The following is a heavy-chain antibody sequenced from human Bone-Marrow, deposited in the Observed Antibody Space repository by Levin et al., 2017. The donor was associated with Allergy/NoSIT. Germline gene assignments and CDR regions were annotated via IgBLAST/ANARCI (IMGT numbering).Heavy chain of an antibody. J-gene: IGHJ4*02. CDR3: ARGELGSGYLFDY. D-gene: IGHD5-12*01. Sequence: WASVKVSCKTSGYTFTSFDINWVRQATGQGLEWMGWMYPNSDNAGYAQKFQGRVTMTRNTSISTAYMELSSLRSEDTAIYYCARGELGSGYLFDYWGQGTLVNVSS. CDR1: GYTFTSFD. CDR2: MYPNSDNA. V-gene: IGHV1-8*01.